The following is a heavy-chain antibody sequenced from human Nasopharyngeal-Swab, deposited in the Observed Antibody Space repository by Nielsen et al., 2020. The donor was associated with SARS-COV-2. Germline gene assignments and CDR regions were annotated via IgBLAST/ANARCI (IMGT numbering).Heavy chain of an antibody. CDR1: EYNFNNYW. CDR2: IYPGDSAT. V-gene: IGHV5-51*01. Sequence: GESLKISCKGSEYNFNNYWIAWVRQMPGKGLEWMGVIYPGDSATRYSPAFQGQVTISADKSISTAYLQWSSLKASDTAMYYCVRPEGVATSFKYYFQYGMDVWGQGTMVTVPS. D-gene: IGHD5-12*01. J-gene: IGHJ6*02. CDR3: VRPEGVATSFKYYFQYGMDV.